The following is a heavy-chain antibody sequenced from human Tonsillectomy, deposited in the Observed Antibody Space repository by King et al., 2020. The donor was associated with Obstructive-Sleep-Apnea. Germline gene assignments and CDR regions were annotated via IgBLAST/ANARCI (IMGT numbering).Heavy chain of an antibody. J-gene: IGHJ4*02. D-gene: IGHD3-22*01. V-gene: IGHV3-30*04. Sequence: VQLVESGGGVVQPGRSLRLSCAASGFTVSSYAIHWVRQAPGKGLEWVAGISYDESNKYYADSGKVRFTISSDNSKKTLYLKMNSLRAEETAVYYCASQLITYYYDSSGVSNDYWGQGTLVTVSS. CDR1: GFTVSSYA. CDR3: ASQLITYYYDSSGVSNDY. CDR2: ISYDESNK.